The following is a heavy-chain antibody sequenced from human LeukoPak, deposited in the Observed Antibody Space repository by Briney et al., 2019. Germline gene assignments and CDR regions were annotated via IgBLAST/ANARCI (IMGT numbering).Heavy chain of an antibody. CDR1: GGSINNFY. CDR2: VYYTGST. V-gene: IGHV4-59*01. CDR3: ARDSSTVTTRHFDY. D-gene: IGHD4-17*01. J-gene: IGHJ4*02. Sequence: SETLSLTCTVSGGSINNFYWTWIRQPPGKGLECIGYVYYTGSTYYNPSLKNRVTISVDTSRNQSSLRLNYVTAADTAVYYCARDSSTVTTRHFDYWGQGTLVTVSS.